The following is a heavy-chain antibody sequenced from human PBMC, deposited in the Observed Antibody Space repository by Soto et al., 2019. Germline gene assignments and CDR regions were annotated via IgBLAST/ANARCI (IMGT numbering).Heavy chain of an antibody. J-gene: IGHJ4*02. D-gene: IGHD2-15*01. CDR3: AHSYCSGGSCYSGIDY. CDR2: IYWNDDK. V-gene: IGHV2-5*01. CDR1: GFSLSTSGVG. Sequence: SGPTLVNPTQTLTLTCTFSGFSLSTSGVGVGWIRQPPGKALEWLALIYWNDDKRYSPSLKSRLTITKDTSKNQVVLTMTNMDPVDTATYYCAHSYCSGGSCYSGIDYWGQGTLVTVSS.